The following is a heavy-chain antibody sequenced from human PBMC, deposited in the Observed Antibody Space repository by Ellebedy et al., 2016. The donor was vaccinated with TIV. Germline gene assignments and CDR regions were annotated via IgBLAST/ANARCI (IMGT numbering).Heavy chain of an antibody. Sequence: GESLKISCTASGFTFGDYAMSWVRQAPGKGLEWVGFIRSKAYGGTTEYAASVKGRFTISRDDSKSIAYLQMNSLKTEDTAVYYCTRESVRDILTLYHYYYGMDVWGQGTTVTVSS. CDR3: TRESVRDILTLYHYYYGMDV. CDR2: IRSKAYGGTT. CDR1: GFTFGDYA. V-gene: IGHV3-49*04. J-gene: IGHJ6*02. D-gene: IGHD3-9*01.